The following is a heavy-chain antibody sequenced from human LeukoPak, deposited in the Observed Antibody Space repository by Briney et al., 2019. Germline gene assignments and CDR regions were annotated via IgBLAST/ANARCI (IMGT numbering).Heavy chain of an antibody. CDR3: ATPGREAVAGLWY. D-gene: IGHD6-19*01. V-gene: IGHV4-34*01. CDR1: GGSFSGYY. Sequence: SETRSLTCAVYGGSFSGYYWSWIRQPPGKGVEWIGEINHSGSTNYNRSLKSRVTISVDTSKNQFSLKLSSVTAADTAVYYCATPGREAVAGLWYWGQGTLVTVSS. J-gene: IGHJ4*02. CDR2: INHSGST.